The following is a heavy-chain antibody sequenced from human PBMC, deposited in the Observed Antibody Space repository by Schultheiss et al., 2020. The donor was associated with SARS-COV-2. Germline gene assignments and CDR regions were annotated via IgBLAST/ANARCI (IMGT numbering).Heavy chain of an antibody. CDR3: ARWARYCSSTSCYYEGWFDP. J-gene: IGHJ5*02. D-gene: IGHD2-2*01. Sequence: SGPTLVKPTQTLTLTCTFSGFSLTTSGVGVGWIRQPPGKGLEWIGYIYYSGSTKYSPSLKSRVTISVDTSKNQFSLKLNSVTAADTAVYYCARWARYCSSTSCYYEGWFDPWGQGTLVTVSS. CDR1: GFSLTTSGVG. CDR2: IYYSGST. V-gene: IGHV4-61*05.